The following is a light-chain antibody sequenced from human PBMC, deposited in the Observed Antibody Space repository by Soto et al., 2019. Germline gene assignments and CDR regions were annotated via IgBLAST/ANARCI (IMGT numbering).Light chain of an antibody. Sequence: DIQVTQFPSSLSASVGDRVTITCRTSQSISSFLNWYQQKPGKAPKLLIYAASNLQSGVPSRFSGSGSGTDFTLTISSLQPEDFATYYCQQSYSTLLFTFGPGTKVDIK. CDR1: QSISSF. CDR3: QQSYSTLLFT. CDR2: AAS. J-gene: IGKJ3*01. V-gene: IGKV1-39*01.